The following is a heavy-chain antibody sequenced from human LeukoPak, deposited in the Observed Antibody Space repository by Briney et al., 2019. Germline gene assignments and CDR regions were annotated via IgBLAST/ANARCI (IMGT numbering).Heavy chain of an antibody. CDR2: INPNSGGT. V-gene: IGHV1-2*02. CDR1: GYTFTGYY. Sequence: ASVKVSCKASGYTFTGYYMHWVRQAPGQGLEWMGWINPNSGGTNYTQKFQGRVTMTRDTSISTAYMELSRLRSDDTAVYYCARDVGGYDQRWFDPWGQGTLVTVSS. CDR3: ARDVGGYDQRWFDP. J-gene: IGHJ5*02. D-gene: IGHD5-12*01.